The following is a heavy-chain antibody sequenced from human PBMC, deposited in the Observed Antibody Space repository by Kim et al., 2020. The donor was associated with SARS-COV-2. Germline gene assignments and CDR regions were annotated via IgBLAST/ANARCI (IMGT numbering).Heavy chain of an antibody. CDR1: GFTFSNAW. CDR3: TTDSSTTVTTFNGDVGNS. J-gene: IGHJ4*02. CDR2: IKSKTDGGTT. V-gene: IGHV3-15*05. Sequence: GGSLRLSCAASGFTFSNAWMTWVRQAPGKGLEWVGRIKSKTDGGTTDYAAPVKGRFTISRDDSKNTLYLQMNSLKTEDTAVYYCTTDSSTTVTTFNGDVGNSWGQGTLVTVSS. D-gene: IGHD4-17*01.